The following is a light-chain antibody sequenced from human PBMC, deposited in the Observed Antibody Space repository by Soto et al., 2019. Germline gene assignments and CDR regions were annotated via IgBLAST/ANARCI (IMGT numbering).Light chain of an antibody. J-gene: IGLJ3*02. V-gene: IGLV2-23*01. CDR2: EGS. Sequence: QSALTQPASVSGSPEQSITISCTGPGSDVGSFDLVSWYQQHPGKAPKLIIFEGSKRPSGVSNRFSGSKSDNRASLTISGLQAEDEADYYCSSYAVSMTWVFGGGTKVTVL. CDR1: GSDVGSFDL. CDR3: SSYAVSMTWV.